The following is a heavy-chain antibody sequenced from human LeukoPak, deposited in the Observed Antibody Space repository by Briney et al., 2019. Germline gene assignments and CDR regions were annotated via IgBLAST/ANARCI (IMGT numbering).Heavy chain of an antibody. CDR2: FDPEDGET. CDR3: ATDKYPFSAFDI. CDR1: GYTLTELS. D-gene: IGHD2-2*02. J-gene: IGHJ3*02. V-gene: IGHV1-24*01. Sequence: ASVNVSCKVSGYTLTELSMHWVRQARGKGLEWMGGFDPEDGETIYAQKFQGRVTMTEDTSTDTAYMELSSLRSEDTAVYYCATDKYPFSAFDIWGQGTMVTVSS.